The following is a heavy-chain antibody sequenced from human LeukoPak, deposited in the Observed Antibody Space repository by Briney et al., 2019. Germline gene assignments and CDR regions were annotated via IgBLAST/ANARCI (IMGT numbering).Heavy chain of an antibody. CDR2: ISSSSSYI. CDR1: GFTFSSYS. CDR3: ASATGGWYAVASYYYGMDV. Sequence: GSLRLSCAASGFTFSSYSMNWVRQAPGKGLEWVSSISSSSSYIYYADSVKGRFTISRDNAKNSLYLQMNSLRAEDTAVYYCASATGGWYAVASYYYGMDVWGQGTTVTVSS. D-gene: IGHD6-19*01. J-gene: IGHJ6*02. V-gene: IGHV3-21*01.